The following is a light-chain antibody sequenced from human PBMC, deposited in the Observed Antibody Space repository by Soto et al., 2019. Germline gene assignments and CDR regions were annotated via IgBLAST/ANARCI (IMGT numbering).Light chain of an antibody. J-gene: IGKJ5*01. CDR1: QSADNY. Sequence: EIVLTQSPATLSLSPGERATLSCRASQSADNYLAWFQQKPGQAPRLLIYDASNRATGIPARFSGSGSRTDFTLTISSLEPEDFAVYYCQHRRNWPLITFGQGTRLEIK. V-gene: IGKV3-11*01. CDR2: DAS. CDR3: QHRRNWPLIT.